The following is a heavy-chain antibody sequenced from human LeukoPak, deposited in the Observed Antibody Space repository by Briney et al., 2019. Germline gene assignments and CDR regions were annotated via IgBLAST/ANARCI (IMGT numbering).Heavy chain of an antibody. CDR2: ISYDGSNE. Sequence: GRSLRLSCAASGFTFSSYVMHWVRQAPGKGLEWVAIISYDGSNEYYADPVKGRFTISRDNSKNTLYLQMNSLRAADTAVYYCAREWALRAFDIWGQGTMVTVSS. CDR3: AREWALRAFDI. V-gene: IGHV3-30*04. CDR1: GFTFSSYV. J-gene: IGHJ3*02.